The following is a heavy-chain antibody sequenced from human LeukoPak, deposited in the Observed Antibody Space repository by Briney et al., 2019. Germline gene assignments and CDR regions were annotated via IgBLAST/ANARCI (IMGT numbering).Heavy chain of an antibody. CDR1: RLTFSILG. Sequence: GGSLRLSCAASRLTFSILGMHWVRQAPGKGLEWIAVISSDGTNKYYADSVRGRFTISRDNSKDTLYLQMSSLRIEDTAIYYCRAATRYLDYYYDYWGQGTLVTVSS. CDR2: ISSDGTNK. CDR3: RAATRYLDYYYDY. D-gene: IGHD3-22*01. J-gene: IGHJ4*02. V-gene: IGHV3-30*03.